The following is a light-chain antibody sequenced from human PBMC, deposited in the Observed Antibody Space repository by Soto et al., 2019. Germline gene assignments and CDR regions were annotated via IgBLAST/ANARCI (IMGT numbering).Light chain of an antibody. Sequence: QSVLTQPPSVSGAPGQRVTISCTGSSSNIGAGYDVHWYQQLPGTAPKLLIYGNSNRPSGVPDRFSGSKSGTSASLAITGLQDEDEADYYCHSYDSSLSGWVFGGGTKLTVL. CDR3: HSYDSSLSGWV. V-gene: IGLV1-40*01. CDR2: GNS. CDR1: SSNIGAGYD. J-gene: IGLJ3*02.